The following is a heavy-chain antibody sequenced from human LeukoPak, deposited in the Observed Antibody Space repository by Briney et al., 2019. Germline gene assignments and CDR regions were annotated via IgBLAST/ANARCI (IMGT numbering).Heavy chain of an antibody. CDR3: VRVNYGGNSGYHFDY. V-gene: IGHV3-23*01. J-gene: IGHJ4*02. D-gene: IGHD4-23*01. Sequence: GGSLSLFCAGSGFDLLRYAMSWVRQAPGKGLEWVADISDGGDGTHYADSVQGRFTISRDNSKNTVFLQMLSLRAHDTALYYCVRVNYGGNSGYHFDYWGQGTLVTVSS. CDR1: GFDLLRYA. CDR2: ISDGGDGT.